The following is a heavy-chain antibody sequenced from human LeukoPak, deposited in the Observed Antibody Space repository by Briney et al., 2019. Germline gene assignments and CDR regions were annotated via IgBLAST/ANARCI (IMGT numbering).Heavy chain of an antibody. Sequence: GGSLRLSCAASGFTFSNYAMSWVRQAPGKGLEWVSVINGAGSATYYAHSVKGRFAIYRDNSKSTLYLHINSLRAEDTAVYYCASAPGSLVSIAARPYYFDSWGQGTLVTVSS. J-gene: IGHJ4*02. D-gene: IGHD6-6*01. CDR2: INGAGSAT. V-gene: IGHV3-23*01. CDR3: ASAPGSLVSIAARPYYFDS. CDR1: GFTFSNYA.